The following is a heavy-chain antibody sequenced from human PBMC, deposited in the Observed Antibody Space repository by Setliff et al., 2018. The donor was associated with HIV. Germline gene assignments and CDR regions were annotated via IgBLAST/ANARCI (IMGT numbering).Heavy chain of an antibody. Sequence: SETLSLTCAVYGGSFSDYFWTWIRQSPGKGLEWIGDINHSGSTNYNPSLKSRVTISVDTSKNQFSLKLSSVTAADTAVYYCARRGAYSSGWYQVGFDYWGQGTLVTVSS. V-gene: IGHV4-34*01. D-gene: IGHD6-19*01. CDR2: INHSGST. J-gene: IGHJ4*02. CDR3: ARRGAYSSGWYQVGFDY. CDR1: GGSFSDYF.